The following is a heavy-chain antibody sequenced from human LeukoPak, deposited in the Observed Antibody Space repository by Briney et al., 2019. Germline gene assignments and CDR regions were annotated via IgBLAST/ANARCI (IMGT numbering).Heavy chain of an antibody. CDR1: GLTFSSYG. J-gene: IGHJ4*02. V-gene: IGHV3-30*18. Sequence: PGGSLRLSCAASGLTFSSYGMHWVRQAPGKGLEWVAVISYDGSNKYYADSVKGRFTISRDNSKNTLYLQMNSLRAEDTAVYYCAKNSGSKYCSGGSCHGVDYWGQGTLVTVSS. D-gene: IGHD2-15*01. CDR3: AKNSGSKYCSGGSCHGVDY. CDR2: ISYDGSNK.